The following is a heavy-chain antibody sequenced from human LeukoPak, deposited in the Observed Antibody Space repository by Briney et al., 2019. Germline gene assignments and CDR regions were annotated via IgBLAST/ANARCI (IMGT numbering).Heavy chain of an antibody. CDR3: AKDSHRPLSGWYRNYFDY. V-gene: IGHV1-2*02. D-gene: IGHD6-19*01. CDR2: INPNSGGT. CDR1: EYTFTGYY. Sequence: ASVKVSCKASEYTFTGYYMHWVRQAPGQGLEWMGWINPNSGGTNYAQKFQGRVTMTRDTSISTAYMELSRLRSDDTAVYYCAKDSHRPLSGWYRNYFDYWGQGTLVTVSS. J-gene: IGHJ4*02.